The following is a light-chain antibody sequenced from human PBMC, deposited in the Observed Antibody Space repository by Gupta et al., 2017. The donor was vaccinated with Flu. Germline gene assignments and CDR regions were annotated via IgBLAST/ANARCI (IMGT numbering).Light chain of an antibody. J-gene: IGLJ1*01. CDR2: DVS. V-gene: IGLV2-14*03. CDR1: SSDVGGSNY. Sequence: QSALTQPASVSGSPGQSITISCTGNSSDVGGSNYVSWYQHYPGKAPKLMIYDVSNRPSGVSSRFSGSKSGNTASLTISGLQPEDETDYYCSSYTSTSTFYVFGTGTKVTVL. CDR3: SSYTSTSTFYV.